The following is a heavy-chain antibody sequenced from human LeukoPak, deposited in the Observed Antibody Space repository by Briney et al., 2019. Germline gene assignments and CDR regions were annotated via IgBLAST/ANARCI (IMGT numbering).Heavy chain of an antibody. CDR1: GFTFSSYG. D-gene: IGHD3-3*02. CDR2: ISYDGSNK. Sequence: HSGRSLRLSCAASGFTFSSYGMHWVRQAPGKGLEWVAVISYDGSNKYYADSVKGRFTISRDNSKNTLYLQMNSLRAEDTAVYYCANRRPLAISRPKGYYYYGMDVWGQGTTVTVSS. CDR3: ANRRPLAISRPKGYYYYGMDV. J-gene: IGHJ6*02. V-gene: IGHV3-30*18.